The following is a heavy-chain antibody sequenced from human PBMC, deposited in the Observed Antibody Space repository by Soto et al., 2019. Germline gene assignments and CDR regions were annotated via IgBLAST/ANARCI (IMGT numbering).Heavy chain of an antibody. CDR2: IWYDGSNK. V-gene: IGHV3-33*01. CDR1: ECRFTSYW. D-gene: IGHD1-7*01. Sequence: PGESLRICCQCSECRFTSYWISLVRPMPGKGLEWVAVIWYDGSNKYYADSVKGRFTISRDNAKNSLYLQMNSLRAEDTAVYYCARVAGTQYYFDYWGQGTLVTVSS. CDR3: ARVAGTQYYFDY. J-gene: IGHJ4*02.